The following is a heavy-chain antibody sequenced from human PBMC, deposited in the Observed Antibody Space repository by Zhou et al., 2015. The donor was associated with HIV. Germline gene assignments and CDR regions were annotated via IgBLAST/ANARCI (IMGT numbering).Heavy chain of an antibody. CDR3: ARDQLPTTGYSSGWSHTVGY. Sequence: QVQLVQSGAEVKKPGSSVKVSCKASGGTFSSYAISWVRQAPGQGLEWMGGIIPIFGTANYAQKFQGRVTITADESTSTAYMELSSLRSEDTAVYYCARDQLPTTGYSSGWSHTVGYWGQGTLVTVSS. J-gene: IGHJ4*02. V-gene: IGHV1-69*12. D-gene: IGHD6-19*01. CDR1: GGTFSSYA. CDR2: IIPIFGTA.